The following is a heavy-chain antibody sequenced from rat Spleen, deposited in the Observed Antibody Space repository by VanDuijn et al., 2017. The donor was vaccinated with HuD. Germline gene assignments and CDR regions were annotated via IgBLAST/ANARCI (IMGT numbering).Heavy chain of an antibody. CDR1: GLSLTSYN. CDR3: TIHPRY. J-gene: IGHJ2*01. CDR2: MRFNGET. Sequence: QVQLKESGPGLVQPSQTLSLTCTVSGLSLTSYNLHWVRQPPGKGLEWMGRMRFNGETSYNSSLKSRLSISRDTSKNQVFLEMNSLQPDDTGTYYCTIHPRYWGQGVMVTVSS. D-gene: IGHD3-1*01. V-gene: IGHV2-63*01.